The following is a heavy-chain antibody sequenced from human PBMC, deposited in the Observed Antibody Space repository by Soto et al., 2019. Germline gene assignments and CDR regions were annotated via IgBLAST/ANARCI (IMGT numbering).Heavy chain of an antibody. D-gene: IGHD5-18*01. Sequence: QLQLQESGPGLVKPSETLSLTCTVSGGSISSSSYYWGWIRQPPGKGLEWIGSIYYSGSTYYNPSLKSRVTIXXDTSKXQFXLKXXSVXAADTAVYYCARHGGIQLWLQYFDYWGQGTLVTVSS. CDR2: IYYSGST. J-gene: IGHJ4*02. CDR3: ARHGGIQLWLQYFDY. V-gene: IGHV4-39*01. CDR1: GGSISSSSYY.